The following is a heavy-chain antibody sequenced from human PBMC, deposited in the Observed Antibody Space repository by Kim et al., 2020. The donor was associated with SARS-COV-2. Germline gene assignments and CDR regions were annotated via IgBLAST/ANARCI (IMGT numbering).Heavy chain of an antibody. CDR2: DN. V-gene: IGHV2-5*01. Sequence: DNRYSPSLKSRLTITKETSKNQVVLTMTNMDPVDTATYYCAHKHPLYYFDYWGQGTLVTVSS. J-gene: IGHJ4*02. CDR3: AHKHPLYYFDY.